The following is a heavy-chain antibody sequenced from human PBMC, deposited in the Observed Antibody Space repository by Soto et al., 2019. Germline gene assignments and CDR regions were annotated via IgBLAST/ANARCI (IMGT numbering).Heavy chain of an antibody. V-gene: IGHV1-18*01. CDR1: GNTFTSYG. D-gene: IGHD6-19*01. Sequence: ASVKVSCKASGNTFTSYGISWVRQAPGQGLEWMGWISVYNGHTNYVQDLQGRVTMTTDTSTSTAYMELRSLRSDDTAVYYCASGVVADTLDYWGQRTLVTVSS. J-gene: IGHJ4*01. CDR2: ISVYNGHT. CDR3: ASGVVADTLDY.